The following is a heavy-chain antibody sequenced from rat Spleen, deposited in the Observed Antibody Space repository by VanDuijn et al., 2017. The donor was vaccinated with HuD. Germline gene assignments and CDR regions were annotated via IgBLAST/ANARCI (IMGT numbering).Heavy chain of an antibody. V-gene: IGHV5-58*01. CDR2: ITNAGGST. CDR1: GFTFSSYW. J-gene: IGHJ2*01. Sequence: EVQLVETGGGLVQPGRSLKLSCVVSGFTFSSYWMYWIRQAPGKGLEWVSSITNAGGSTYYSDSVKGRFTISRDNAKSALFLQMNSLRSEDTATYYCCGPFDYWGQGVTVTVSS. CDR3: CGPFDY.